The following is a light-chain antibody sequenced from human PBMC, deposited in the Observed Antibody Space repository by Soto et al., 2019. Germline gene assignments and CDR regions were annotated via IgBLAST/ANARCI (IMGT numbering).Light chain of an antibody. CDR1: SSDFGGYNY. V-gene: IGLV2-11*01. CDR3: SSYTSSSTYV. Sequence: QSALTQPRSVSGSPGQSVTISCTGTSSDFGGYNYVSWYQHHPGKAPKLMIYDVSERPSGVPDRFSGSKSGNTASLTISGLQAEDEADYYCSSYTSSSTYVFGTGTKVTAL. CDR2: DVS. J-gene: IGLJ1*01.